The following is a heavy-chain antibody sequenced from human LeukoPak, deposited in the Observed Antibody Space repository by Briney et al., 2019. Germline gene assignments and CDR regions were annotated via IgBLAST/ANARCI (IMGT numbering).Heavy chain of an antibody. Sequence: GGSLRLSCAASGFTFSSYAMHWVRQAPGKGLEYVSAISSNGGSTYYANSVKGRFTISRDNSKNTLYLQMGSLRAEDMAVYYCARDREYYDFWSGYPSPLDYWGQGTLVTVSS. D-gene: IGHD3-3*01. CDR1: GFTFSSYA. J-gene: IGHJ4*02. CDR2: ISSNGGST. CDR3: ARDREYYDFWSGYPSPLDY. V-gene: IGHV3-64*01.